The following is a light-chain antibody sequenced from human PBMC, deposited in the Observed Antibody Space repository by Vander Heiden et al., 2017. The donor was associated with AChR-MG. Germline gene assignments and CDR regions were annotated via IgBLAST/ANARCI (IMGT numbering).Light chain of an antibody. V-gene: IGKV1-5*03. J-gene: IGKJ4*01. CDR1: QNINSW. Sequence: DIQMTQSPSTLSASVGDRVTITCRASQNINSWLAWYQQKPGKAPKLLISEASNLENGVPSRFSGSRSGTEFTLTISSLQPDDFATYYCQQYDNYSLTFGGGTKVEIK. CDR3: QQYDNYSLT. CDR2: EAS.